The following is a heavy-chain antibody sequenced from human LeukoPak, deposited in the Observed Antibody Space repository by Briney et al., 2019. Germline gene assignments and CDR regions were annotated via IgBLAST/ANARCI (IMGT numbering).Heavy chain of an antibody. V-gene: IGHV1-18*04. Sequence: ASVKVSCKASGYTFTSYGISWVRQAPGQGLEWMGWISAYNGNTNYAQKLQGRVTMTTDTSTSTAYMELRSLRSDDTAVYYCARDLNWGAAASWFDYWDQGTLVTVSS. D-gene: IGHD6-13*01. CDR3: ARDLNWGAAASWFDY. J-gene: IGHJ4*02. CDR1: GYTFTSYG. CDR2: ISAYNGNT.